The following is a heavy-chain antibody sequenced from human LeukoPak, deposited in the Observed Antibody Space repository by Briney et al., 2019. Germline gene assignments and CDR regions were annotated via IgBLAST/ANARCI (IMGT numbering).Heavy chain of an antibody. D-gene: IGHD2-8*01. Sequence: GGSLNLSCGASGFSFSASSMHWVRQAPGKGLEWVGRIRSKANGYATHFAASVDGRFTVSRDDSKNTIYLHVNSLKTEDTGVYYCASGGGVLAAFDIWGQGTMVLVSS. CDR1: GFSFSASS. CDR3: ASGGGVLAAFDI. J-gene: IGHJ3*02. V-gene: IGHV3-73*01. CDR2: IRSKANGYAT.